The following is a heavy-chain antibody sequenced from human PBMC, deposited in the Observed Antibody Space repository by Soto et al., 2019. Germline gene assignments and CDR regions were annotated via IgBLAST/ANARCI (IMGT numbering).Heavy chain of an antibody. CDR3: ASSDYDSSGYYYFDY. CDR1: GGTFSSYD. CDR2: IIPIFGTA. Sequence: QVQLVQSGAEVKKPGSSVKVSCKASGGTFSSYDSSWVRQAPGQGLEWMGGIIPIFGTANYAQKFQGRVTITADKSTSTAYMELSSLRSEDTAVYYCASSDYDSSGYYYFDYWGQGTLVTVSS. V-gene: IGHV1-69*06. J-gene: IGHJ4*02. D-gene: IGHD3-22*01.